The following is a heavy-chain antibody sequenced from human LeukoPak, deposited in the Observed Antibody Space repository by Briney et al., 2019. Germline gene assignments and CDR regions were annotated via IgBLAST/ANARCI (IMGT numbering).Heavy chain of an antibody. Sequence: GGSLRLSCAASGFTFSSYAMHWVRQAPGKGLEWVAVISYDGSNKYYADSVKGRFTISRDNSKNTLYLQMNSLRAEDTAVYYCANYGSGSYRYYGMDVWGQGTTVTVSS. J-gene: IGHJ6*02. CDR1: GFTFSSYA. V-gene: IGHV3-30-3*01. CDR3: ANYGSGSYRYYGMDV. D-gene: IGHD3-10*01. CDR2: ISYDGSNK.